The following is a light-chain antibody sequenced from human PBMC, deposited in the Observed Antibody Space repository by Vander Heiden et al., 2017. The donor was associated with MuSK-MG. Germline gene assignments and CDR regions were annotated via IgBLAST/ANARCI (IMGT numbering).Light chain of an antibody. CDR2: QDS. CDR1: KLVDKY. V-gene: IGLV3-1*01. J-gene: IGLJ2*01. Sequence: SYELTQPPSVSVSPGQTASITCSGDKLVDKYACWYQQKPGQYPVLVIYQDSKRASGIPERFSGSNSGNTATLTISGTQAMDEADYYCQAWDSSTVVFGGGTKLTVL. CDR3: QAWDSSTVV.